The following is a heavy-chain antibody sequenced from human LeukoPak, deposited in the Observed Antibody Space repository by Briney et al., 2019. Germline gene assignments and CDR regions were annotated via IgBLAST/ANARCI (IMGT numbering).Heavy chain of an antibody. D-gene: IGHD2-15*01. CDR2: ISGSGGST. V-gene: IGHV3-23*01. J-gene: IGHJ4*02. CDR1: GFTFSSYA. Sequence: GGSLRLSCAASGFTFSSYAMSWVRQAPGKGLEWVSAISGSGGSTCYADSVKGRFTISRDNSKNTLYLQMNSLRAEDTAVYYCAKENDYCSGGSCYYYYFDYWGQGTLVTVSS. CDR3: AKENDYCSGGSCYYYYFDY.